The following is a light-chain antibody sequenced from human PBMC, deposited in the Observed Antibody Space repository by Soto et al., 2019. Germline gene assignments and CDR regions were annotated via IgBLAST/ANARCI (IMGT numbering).Light chain of an antibody. CDR2: EVS. J-gene: IGLJ3*02. CDR3: RSYGGNWV. V-gene: IGLV2-8*01. CDR1: SSDIGNNNY. Sequence: QSALTQPPSASGSPGQSVTISCTGNSSDIGNNNYVSWCQQRPGKAPKLMIYEVSKRPSGVPDRFSGSKSGNTASLTVSGLQAEDEADYYCRSYGGNWVFGGGTKLTVL.